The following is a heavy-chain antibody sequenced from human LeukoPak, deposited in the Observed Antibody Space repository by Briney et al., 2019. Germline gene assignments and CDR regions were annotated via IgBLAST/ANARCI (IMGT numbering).Heavy chain of an antibody. V-gene: IGHV4-59*01. J-gene: IGHJ4*02. CDR1: SGSISSYY. D-gene: IGHD4-23*01. CDR3: ARGNGRNSGDPSVEIDY. Sequence: SETLSLTCTVSSGSISSYYWSWIRQPPGKGLEWVGYIYYSGSTNYNPSPKIRVTISVDTSKNQFSLKLSSVTAADTAVYYRARGNGRNSGDPSVEIDYWGQGTLVTVSS. CDR2: IYYSGST.